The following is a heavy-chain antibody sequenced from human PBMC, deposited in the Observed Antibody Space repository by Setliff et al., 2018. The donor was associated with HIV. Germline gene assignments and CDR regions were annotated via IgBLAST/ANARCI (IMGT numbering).Heavy chain of an antibody. CDR2: SIPIFGTT. CDR1: GGNFSSYT. CDR3: AMSMTTYPVSRAFDI. D-gene: IGHD4-4*01. J-gene: IGHJ3*02. V-gene: IGHV1-69*13. Sequence: SVKVSCKASGGNFSSYTISWVRQAPGQGLEWMGGSIPIFGTTNYAQKFQGRVTITADESTSTAYMELSSLRSEDTAVYYCAMSMTTYPVSRAFDIWGQGTMVTVSS.